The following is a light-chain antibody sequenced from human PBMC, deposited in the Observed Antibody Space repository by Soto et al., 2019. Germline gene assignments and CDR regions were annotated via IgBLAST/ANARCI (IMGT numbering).Light chain of an antibody. CDR2: EVS. J-gene: IGLJ3*02. CDR1: SSDVGGYNY. CDR3: TSFTSSSTWV. V-gene: IGLV2-14*03. Sequence: QSVLTQPASVSGFPGQSITISCTGTSSDVGGYNYVSWFQQHPGKAPKLKIYEVSNRPSGVSNRFSGSKSGYTASLTISELQAEDEADYYCTSFTSSSTWVFGGGTK.